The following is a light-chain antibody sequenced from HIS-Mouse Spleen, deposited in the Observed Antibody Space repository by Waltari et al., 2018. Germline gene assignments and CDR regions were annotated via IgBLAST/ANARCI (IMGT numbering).Light chain of an antibody. V-gene: IGKV2-30*01. CDR3: MQGTHWPWT. J-gene: IGKJ1*01. CDR2: KVS. Sequence: VVMTQSPLSLPVTLGQPASISCRALQSLVYSDGNTYLHWFQQKPGQSPRRLIYKVSNRDSGVPDRFSGSGSGTDFTLKISRVEAEDVGVYYCMQGTHWPWTFGQGTKVEIK. CDR1: QSLVYSDGNTY.